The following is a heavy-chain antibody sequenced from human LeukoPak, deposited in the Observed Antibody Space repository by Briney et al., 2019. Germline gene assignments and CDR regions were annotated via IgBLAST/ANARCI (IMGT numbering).Heavy chain of an antibody. V-gene: IGHV3-20*04. Sequence: PGGSLRLSCAPSGFIFEDYGMHWVRQAPGKGLEWVSGINWNGGSTGYADSVKGRFTISRDNAKNSLYLQMNRLRAEDTALYYCARWGSGYNLFDYWGQGILVTVSS. CDR3: ARWGSGYNLFDY. J-gene: IGHJ4*02. CDR2: INWNGGST. CDR1: GFIFEDYG. D-gene: IGHD3-3*01.